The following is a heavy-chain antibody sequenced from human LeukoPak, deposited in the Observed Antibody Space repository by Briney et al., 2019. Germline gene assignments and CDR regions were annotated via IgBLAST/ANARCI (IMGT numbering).Heavy chain of an antibody. CDR1: GFTFRSSI. Sequence: GTSLILSCGGSGFTFRSSIMNLVRPAPKTGLQWVATISAGGTGTYYADSVRGRFTISRDNSKNTLYLQMNDLRADDTAVYYCAIMFYYGSGSSFDYWGQGTLVTGSS. J-gene: IGHJ4*02. CDR2: ISAGGTGT. D-gene: IGHD3-10*01. CDR3: AIMFYYGSGSSFDY. V-gene: IGHV3-23*01.